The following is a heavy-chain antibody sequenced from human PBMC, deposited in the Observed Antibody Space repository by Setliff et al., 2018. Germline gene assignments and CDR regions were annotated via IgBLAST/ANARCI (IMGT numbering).Heavy chain of an antibody. Sequence: SETLSLTCTVSGASISSGTYYWAWIRQPPGKGLEWIGTVYDSGTTYYNPSLKSRVTIFVDTSKNQFSLKLTSVTAADTAVYYCARMSGFLYMDVWGKGTTVTVSS. V-gene: IGHV4-39*01. CDR3: ARMSGFLYMDV. CDR1: GASISSGTYY. CDR2: VYDSGTT. J-gene: IGHJ6*03. D-gene: IGHD3-3*01.